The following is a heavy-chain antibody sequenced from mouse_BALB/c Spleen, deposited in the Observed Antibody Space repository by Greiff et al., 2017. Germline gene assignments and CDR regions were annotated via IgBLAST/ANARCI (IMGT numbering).Heavy chain of an antibody. J-gene: IGHJ3*01. CDR1: GFTFSSFG. V-gene: IGHV5-17*02. CDR3: AREADLPPAWFAY. CDR2: ISSGSSTI. D-gene: IGHD2-1*01. Sequence: EVNVVESGGGLVQPGGSRKLSCAASGFTFSSFGMHWVRQAPEKGLEWVAYISSGSSTIYYADTVKGRFTISRDNPKNTLFLQMTSLRSEDTAMYYCAREADLPPAWFAYWGQGTLVTVSA.